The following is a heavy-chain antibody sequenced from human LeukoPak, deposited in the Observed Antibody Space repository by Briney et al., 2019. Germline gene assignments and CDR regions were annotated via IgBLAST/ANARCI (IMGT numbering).Heavy chain of an antibody. J-gene: IGHJ4*02. V-gene: IGHV4-34*01. CDR1: GGSFSGYY. D-gene: IGHD6-13*01. CDR2: INHSGST. CDR3: AREGYRQQLDKPFFDFDY. Sequence: SETLSLTCAVYGGSFSGYYWSWIRQPPGKGLEWIGEINHSGSTNYNPSLKSRVTISVDTSKNQFSLKLSSVTAADTAVYYCAREGYRQQLDKPFFDFDYWGQGTLVTVSS.